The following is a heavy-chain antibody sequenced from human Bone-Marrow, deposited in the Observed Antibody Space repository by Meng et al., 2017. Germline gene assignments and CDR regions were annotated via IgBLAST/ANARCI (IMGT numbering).Heavy chain of an antibody. J-gene: IGHJ4*02. Sequence: QVQLVQSGAEVKKPGASVKGSCKASGYTFTGYYMHWLRQAPGQGLEWMGRINPNSGGTNYAQKFQGRVTMTRDTSISTAYMELSRLRSDDTAVYYCARDGPSSGWYLIDYWGQGTLVTVSS. V-gene: IGHV1-2*06. CDR1: GYTFTGYY. D-gene: IGHD6-19*01. CDR2: INPNSGGT. CDR3: ARDGPSSGWYLIDY.